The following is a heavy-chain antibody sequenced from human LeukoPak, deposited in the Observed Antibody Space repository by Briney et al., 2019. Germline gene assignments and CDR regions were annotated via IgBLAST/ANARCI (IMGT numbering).Heavy chain of an antibody. J-gene: IGHJ1*01. D-gene: IGHD4-17*01. Sequence: SETLSLTCTVSGGSISSGGYYWSWIRQHPGKGLEWIEYIYYSGSTYYNPSLESRLAITVDTSKSQFPLKLTSVTAADTAVYYCARVLPSDYVDPDCFQHWGRGTLVTVSS. V-gene: IGHV4-31*03. CDR2: IYYSGST. CDR3: ARVLPSDYVDPDCFQH. CDR1: GGSISSGGYY.